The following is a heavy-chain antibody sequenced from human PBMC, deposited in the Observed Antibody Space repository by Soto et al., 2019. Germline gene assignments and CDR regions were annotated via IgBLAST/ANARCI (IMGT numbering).Heavy chain of an antibody. V-gene: IGHV3-74*01. D-gene: IGHD1-1*01. J-gene: IGHJ6*02. CDR1: GFLFRSYW. CDR2: IRPDGSNT. Sequence: EVQLVESGGDLVQPGESLRLSCVPSGFLFRSYWMHWVRQTPAKGLVWVSEIRPDGSNTNYADSVRGRFTMARDNAKNAIELQMNSLRVEDTGVYYCVRGTSAWKGVDVWGQGTTVIVSS. CDR3: VRGTSAWKGVDV.